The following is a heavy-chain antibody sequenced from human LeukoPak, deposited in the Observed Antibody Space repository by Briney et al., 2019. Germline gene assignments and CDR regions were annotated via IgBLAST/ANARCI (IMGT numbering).Heavy chain of an antibody. J-gene: IGHJ4*02. CDR3: ARLVATTGRLYFDY. Sequence: GGSLRLSCAASGFTVSSNYMGWVRQAPGKGLEYVSVIYSGGNTYYSGSVKGRFTISRDKSKNTVYLQMNSLRAEDTAVFYCARLVATTGRLYFDYWGQGNLVTVSS. CDR1: GFTVSSNY. D-gene: IGHD1-1*01. V-gene: IGHV3-53*01. CDR2: IYSGGNT.